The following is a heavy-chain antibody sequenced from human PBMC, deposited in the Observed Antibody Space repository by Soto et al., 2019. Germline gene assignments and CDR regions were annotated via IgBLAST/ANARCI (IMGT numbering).Heavy chain of an antibody. D-gene: IGHD5-12*01. V-gene: IGHV4-59*01. CDR2: IYYSGST. J-gene: IGHJ4*02. CDR3: ARDSGYASSAFDY. CDR1: GGSISSYY. Sequence: PSETLSLTCTVSGGSISSYYWSWIRQPPGKGLEWIGYIYYSGSTNYNPSLKSRVTTSVDTSKNQFSLKLSSVTAADTAVYYCARDSGYASSAFDYWGQGTLVTVSS.